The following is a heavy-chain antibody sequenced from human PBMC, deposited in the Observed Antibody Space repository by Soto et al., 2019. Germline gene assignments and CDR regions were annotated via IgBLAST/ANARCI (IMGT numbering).Heavy chain of an antibody. J-gene: IGHJ4*02. CDR3: ARAPGAVPAAIGSFDF. CDR2: INPNSGGT. CDR1: GYSFSDYY. Sequence: RASVKVSCKASGYSFSDYYLHWVRQAPGQGLEWMGWINPNSGGTNYAQKFQGRVIMTRDTSIITASMELSRLRSDDTAVYYCARAPGAVPAAIGSFDFWGQGTLVTVSS. D-gene: IGHD2-2*02. V-gene: IGHV1-2*02.